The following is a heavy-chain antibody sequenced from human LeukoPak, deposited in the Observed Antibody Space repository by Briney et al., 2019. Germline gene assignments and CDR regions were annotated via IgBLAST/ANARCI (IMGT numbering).Heavy chain of an antibody. J-gene: IGHJ4*02. Sequence: PSETLSLTCTVSGGSISSYYWSWIRQPPGKGLEWIGYIYYSGSTNYNPSLKSRVTISVDTSKNQFSLKLSSVTAADTAVYYCAREEDYYDSSGYPQYYFDYWGQGTLVTVSS. CDR2: IYYSGST. V-gene: IGHV4-59*01. CDR1: GGSISSYY. CDR3: AREEDYYDSSGYPQYYFDY. D-gene: IGHD3-22*01.